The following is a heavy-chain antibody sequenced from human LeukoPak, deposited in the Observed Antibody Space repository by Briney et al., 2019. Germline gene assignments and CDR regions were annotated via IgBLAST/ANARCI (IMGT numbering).Heavy chain of an antibody. CDR2: IYYSGST. V-gene: IGHV4-39*07. CDR1: GGSISTSSYY. CDR3: ARDNSVRDEARWFNP. Sequence: SETLSLTCTVSGGSISTSSYYWGWVRQPPGKGLEWIGSIYYSGSTYYNPSLKSRVTISVDTSKNQFSLKLSSVTAADTAVYYCARDNSVRDEARWFNPWGQGTLVTVSS. D-gene: IGHD5-24*01. J-gene: IGHJ5*02.